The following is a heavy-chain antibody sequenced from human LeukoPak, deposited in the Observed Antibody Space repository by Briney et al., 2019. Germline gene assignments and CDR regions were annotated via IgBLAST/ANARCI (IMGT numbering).Heavy chain of an antibody. Sequence: SVKVSCKVSAYSLTELSMHWVRQAPGQGLEWMGRIIPILGIANYAQKFQGRVTITADKSTSTAYMELSSLRSEDTAVYYCARDDRSYSSYYFDCWGQGTLVTVSS. CDR2: IIPILGIA. J-gene: IGHJ4*02. CDR1: AYSLTELS. CDR3: ARDDRSYSSYYFDC. V-gene: IGHV1-69*04. D-gene: IGHD1-26*01.